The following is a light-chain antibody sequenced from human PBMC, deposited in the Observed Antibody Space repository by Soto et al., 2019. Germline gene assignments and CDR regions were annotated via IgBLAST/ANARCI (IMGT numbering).Light chain of an antibody. CDR2: DAS. V-gene: IGKV1-33*01. CDR3: QQYDNVPPNT. CDR1: HDTFNF. J-gene: IGKJ2*01. Sequence: DIQVTQSPSSLSASVGDSITITCQTSHDTFNFLNWYQQKPGKVPKLLIYDASKLEAGVPSRFSGSGSGKDFTFTITSLQAEDFATYYCQQYDNVPPNTFGQGTKLEIK.